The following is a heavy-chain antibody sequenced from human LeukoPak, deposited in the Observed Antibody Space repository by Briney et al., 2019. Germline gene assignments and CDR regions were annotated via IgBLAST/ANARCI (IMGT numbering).Heavy chain of an antibody. Sequence: ASVKVSCKASGYSFTGYYMHWVRQAPGQGLEWMGWTNPNSSGTNYAQKFQGRVTMTRDTSISTAYMEVSRLRSDDTAVYFCARDYYFDSGSYYASDDWGQGTLVTVSS. V-gene: IGHV1-2*02. CDR1: GYSFTGYY. CDR2: TNPNSSGT. CDR3: ARDYYFDSGSYYASDD. J-gene: IGHJ4*02. D-gene: IGHD3-10*01.